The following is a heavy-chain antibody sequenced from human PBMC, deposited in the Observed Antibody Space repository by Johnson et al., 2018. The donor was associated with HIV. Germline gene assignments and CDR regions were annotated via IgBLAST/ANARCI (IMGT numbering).Heavy chain of an antibody. CDR1: GFTFSSYA. J-gene: IGHJ3*02. V-gene: IGHV3-30-3*01. CDR2: ISYDGSNK. CDR3: AKDVGLHWAFDI. Sequence: QVQLVESGGVVVQPGGSLRLSCAASGFTFSSYAMHWVRQAPGKGLEWVAVISYDGSNKYYADSVKGRFTISRDNSKNTLYLQMNSLRAEDTALYYCAKDVGLHWAFDIWGQGTMVTVSS. D-gene: IGHD1-1*01.